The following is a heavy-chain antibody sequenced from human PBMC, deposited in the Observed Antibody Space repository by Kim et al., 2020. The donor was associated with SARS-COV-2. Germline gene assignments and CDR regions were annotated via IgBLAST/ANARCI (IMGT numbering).Heavy chain of an antibody. D-gene: IGHD3-22*01. V-gene: IGHV3-11*06. J-gene: IGHJ6*02. CDR3: AREHHYYDSSGYYLIIGMDV. Sequence: RFTISRDNAKNSLYLQMNSLRAEDTAVYYCAREHHYYDSSGYYLIIGMDVWGQGTTVTVSS.